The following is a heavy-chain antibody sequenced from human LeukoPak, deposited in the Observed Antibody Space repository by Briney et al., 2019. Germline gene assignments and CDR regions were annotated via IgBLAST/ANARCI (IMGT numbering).Heavy chain of an antibody. V-gene: IGHV4-59*08. CDR3: ATAGIAARRYFDY. D-gene: IGHD6-6*01. J-gene: IGHJ4*02. CDR1: GGSFSGYY. Sequence: SETLSLTCAVYGGSFSGYYWSWIRQPPGKGLEWIGYIHNSGNTNSNPSLKSRVTISVDTSKNQFSLKLTSVTAADTAVYYCATAGIAARRYFDYWGQGTLVTVSS. CDR2: IHNSGNT.